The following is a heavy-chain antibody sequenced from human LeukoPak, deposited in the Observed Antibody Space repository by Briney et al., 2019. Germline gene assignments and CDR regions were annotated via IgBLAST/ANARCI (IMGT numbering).Heavy chain of an antibody. V-gene: IGHV3-48*03. D-gene: IGHD5-12*01. CDR3: ARLGDKDVDIVATIEWGFDY. J-gene: IGHJ4*02. CDR2: ISSSGFTI. Sequence: GGSLRLSCATSGFTFSSYEMNWVRQAPGKGLEWVSYISSSGFTIYYADSVKGRLTISRDNARNSLFLQMNSLRAEDTAVYYCARLGDKDVDIVATIEWGFDYWGQGALVTVSS. CDR1: GFTFSSYE.